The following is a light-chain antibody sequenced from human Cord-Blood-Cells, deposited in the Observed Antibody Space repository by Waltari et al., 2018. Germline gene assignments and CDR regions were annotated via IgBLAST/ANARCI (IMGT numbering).Light chain of an antibody. CDR1: QSVSSY. J-gene: IGKJ5*01. CDR3: QQRSNWPPIT. CDR2: DAS. V-gene: IGKV3-11*01. Sequence: EIVLTQSPATLSFSPGEKATLSCRASQSVSSYLAWYQQKPGQAPRLLIDDASNRATGIPARFSGSGSGTDFTLTISSLEPEDFAVYYWQQRSNWPPITFGQGTRLEIK.